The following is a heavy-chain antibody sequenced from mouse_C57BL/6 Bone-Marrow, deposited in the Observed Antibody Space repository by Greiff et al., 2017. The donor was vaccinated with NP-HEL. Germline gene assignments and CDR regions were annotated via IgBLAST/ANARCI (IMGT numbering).Heavy chain of an antibody. CDR3: ARGAY. CDR1: GYAFRNYW. Sequence: QVQLQQSGAELVKPGASVKISCPASGYAFRNYWLTWVKPRPVQCLEWIGQIYPGDGDTNYNGKFKDKATLTADKSSSTAYMQLSRLTSEDSAVYFCARGAYWGQGTLVTVSA. J-gene: IGHJ3*01. CDR2: IYPGDGDT. V-gene: IGHV1-80*01.